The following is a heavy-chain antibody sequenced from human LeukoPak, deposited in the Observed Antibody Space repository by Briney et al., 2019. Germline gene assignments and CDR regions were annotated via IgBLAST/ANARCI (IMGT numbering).Heavy chain of an antibody. CDR2: ISGSGGST. V-gene: IGHV3-23*01. CDR3: ARRRLQSKLGADADRKNWYFDL. J-gene: IGHJ2*01. CDR1: GFTFSSYA. Sequence: GGSLRLSCAASGFTFSSYAMSWVRQAPGKGLEWVSAISGSGGSTYYADSVKGRFTISRDNSKNTLYLQMNSLRAEDTAVYYCARRRLQSKLGADADRKNWYFDLWGRGTLVTVSS. D-gene: IGHD5-24*01.